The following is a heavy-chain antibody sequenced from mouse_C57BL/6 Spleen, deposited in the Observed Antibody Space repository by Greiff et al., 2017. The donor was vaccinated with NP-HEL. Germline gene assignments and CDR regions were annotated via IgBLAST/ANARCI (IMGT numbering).Heavy chain of an antibody. V-gene: IGHV5-16*01. CDR3: AREEITTVVEGWYFDV. J-gene: IGHJ1*03. D-gene: IGHD1-1*01. CDR1: GFTFSDYY. CDR2: INYDGSST. Sequence: DVKLVESEGGLVQPGSSMKLSCTASGFTFSDYYMAWVRQVPEKGLEWVANINYDGSSTYYLDSLKSRFIISRDNAKNILYLQMSSLKSEDTATYYCAREEITTVVEGWYFDVWGTGTTVTVSS.